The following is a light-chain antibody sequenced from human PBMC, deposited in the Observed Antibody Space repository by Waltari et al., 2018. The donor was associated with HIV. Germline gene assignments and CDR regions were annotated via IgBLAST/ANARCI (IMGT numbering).Light chain of an antibody. V-gene: IGLV2-14*01. CDR2: QVT. Sequence: QSALTQPASVSGSPGQSITISCSGTNSEIGAYAYFSLYQQIPRGAPKLILYQVTNLRSGVANRFSGSKSGNTASLTISGRQSEDEAVYYCSSYSSGTTLWLFGGGTQLTVL. CDR1: NSEIGAYAY. J-gene: IGLJ3*02. CDR3: SSYSSGTTLWL.